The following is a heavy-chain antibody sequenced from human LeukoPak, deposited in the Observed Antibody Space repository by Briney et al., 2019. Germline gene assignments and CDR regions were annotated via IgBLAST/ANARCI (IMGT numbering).Heavy chain of an antibody. J-gene: IGHJ4*02. CDR3: ARGISGYFGTSGYYYDY. Sequence: SETLSLTCTVSGDSITSSHWWSWIRQSPGKGLEWIGEIYHSGSINYNPSLKNRVTLSIDKSNNHFSLRLSSLSAADTAVYYCARGISGYFGTSGYYYDYWGQGTLVTVSS. CDR1: GDSITSSHW. D-gene: IGHD3-22*01. CDR2: IYHSGSI. V-gene: IGHV4-4*02.